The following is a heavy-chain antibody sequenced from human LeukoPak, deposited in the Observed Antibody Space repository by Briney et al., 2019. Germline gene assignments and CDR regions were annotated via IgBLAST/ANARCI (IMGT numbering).Heavy chain of an antibody. CDR1: GFTFRSYG. J-gene: IGHJ3*02. Sequence: PGGSLRLSCEGSGFTFRSYGMSWVRQGPGKGLEWVSGISGRGGETDYADFVKGRFTISRDNSKNTLFLQMNSLRAEDTAVYYCAKDLKGLYDYVRGSYAIDIWGHGTMVTVSS. CDR2: ISGRGGET. V-gene: IGHV3-23*01. D-gene: IGHD3-16*01. CDR3: AKDLKGLYDYVRGSYAIDI.